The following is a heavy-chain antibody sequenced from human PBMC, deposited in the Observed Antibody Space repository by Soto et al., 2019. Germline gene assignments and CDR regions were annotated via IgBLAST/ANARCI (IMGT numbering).Heavy chain of an antibody. J-gene: IGHJ4*02. V-gene: IGHV3-48*02. CDR3: ARDSVRDVDPSPRY. Sequence: GGSLRLSCAASGFPFSIYSMNWVRQSPGKGLEWVSYISSSGTTIYYADSVKGRFTISRDNAKNSLSLQMNSLRDEDTAVYYCARDSVRDVDPSPRYWGQGTLVTVSS. CDR2: ISSSGTTI. D-gene: IGHD3-10*01. CDR1: GFPFSIYS.